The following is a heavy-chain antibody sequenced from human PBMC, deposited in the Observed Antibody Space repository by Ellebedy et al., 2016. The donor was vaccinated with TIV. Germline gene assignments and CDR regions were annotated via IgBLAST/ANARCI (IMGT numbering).Heavy chain of an antibody. CDR2: INPYNGNT. V-gene: IGHV1-18*01. CDR3: ARDGPWGCHWFDP. J-gene: IGHJ5*02. Sequence: AASVKVSCKASGYTFTSYGISWVRQAPGQGLEWMGWINPYNGNTNYVQKLQDRVTMTTDTSTSTAYMELRSLRSDDAAVYYCARDGPWGCHWFDPWGQGTLVTVSS. CDR1: GYTFTSYG. D-gene: IGHD1-26*01.